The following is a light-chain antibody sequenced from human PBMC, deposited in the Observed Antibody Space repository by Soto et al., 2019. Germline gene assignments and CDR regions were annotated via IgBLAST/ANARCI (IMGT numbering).Light chain of an antibody. CDR1: SSNIGSNI. Sequence: QSALTQPPSASGTPGQRVTISCSGSSSNIGSNIVNWYQQLPGTAPKLLIHSNNQRPSGVPDRFSGSKSGTSASLAISGLQSEDEADYYCAAWDDSLNGPVFGGGTKVTVL. J-gene: IGLJ3*02. V-gene: IGLV1-44*01. CDR2: SNN. CDR3: AAWDDSLNGPV.